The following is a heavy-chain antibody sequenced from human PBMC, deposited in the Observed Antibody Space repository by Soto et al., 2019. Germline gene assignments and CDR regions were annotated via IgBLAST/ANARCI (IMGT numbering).Heavy chain of an antibody. CDR2: ISYDGSNK. D-gene: IGHD3-9*01. Sequence: GGSLRLSCAASGFTFSSYAMHWVRQAPGKGLEWVAVISYDGSNKYYADSVKGRFTISRDNSKNTLYLQMNSLRAEDTAVYYCARESILTGYYDYWGQGTLVTVSS. CDR3: ARESILTGYYDY. J-gene: IGHJ4*02. V-gene: IGHV3-30*04. CDR1: GFTFSSYA.